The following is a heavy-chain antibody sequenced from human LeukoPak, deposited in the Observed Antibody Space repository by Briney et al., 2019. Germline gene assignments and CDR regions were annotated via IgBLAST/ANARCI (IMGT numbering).Heavy chain of an antibody. CDR3: AAPSLNDILTGPSGAFDI. J-gene: IGHJ3*02. CDR1: GFTVSSNY. V-gene: IGHV3-53*01. CDR2: IYSGGST. D-gene: IGHD3-9*01. Sequence: PGGSLRLSCAASGFTVSSNYMSWVRQAPGKGLEWVSVIYSGGSTYYADSVKGRFTISRDNSKNTLYLQMNSLRAEDTAVYYCAAPSLNDILTGPSGAFDIWGQGTMVTVSS.